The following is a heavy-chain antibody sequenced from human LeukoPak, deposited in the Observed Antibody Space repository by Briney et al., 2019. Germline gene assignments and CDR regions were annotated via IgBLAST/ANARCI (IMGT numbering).Heavy chain of an antibody. D-gene: IGHD1-26*01. CDR3: ARDRGGSYMYLQH. V-gene: IGHV3-20*04. CDR2: INWNGGRA. Sequence: GGSLRLSCAASGFTFDDYGMSWVRQAPGKGLEWVSGINWNGGRAGHADSVKGRFTISRGNAKNSLFLQMNSLRAEDTALYYCARDRGGSYMYLQHWGQGTLVTVSS. J-gene: IGHJ1*01. CDR1: GFTFDDYG.